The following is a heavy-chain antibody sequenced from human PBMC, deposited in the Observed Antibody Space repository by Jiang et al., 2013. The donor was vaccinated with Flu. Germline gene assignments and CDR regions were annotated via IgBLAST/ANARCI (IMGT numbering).Heavy chain of an antibody. Sequence: QLLESGGDLVQPGGSLRLSCAASGFSLSSNNMNWVRQAPGEGLEWVSYITVTSETKRYADSVKGRFTISRDNARNSLYLQMSGLRAEDTAVYYCVRDSAYAFDVWGQGTMVTVSS. V-gene: IGHV3-48*01. CDR2: ITVTSETK. CDR3: VRDSAYAFDV. CDR1: GFSLSSNN. J-gene: IGHJ3*01. D-gene: IGHD1-26*01.